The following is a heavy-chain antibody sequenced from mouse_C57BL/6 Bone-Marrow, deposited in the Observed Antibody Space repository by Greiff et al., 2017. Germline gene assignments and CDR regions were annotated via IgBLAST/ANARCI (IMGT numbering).Heavy chain of an antibody. CDR1: GYTFTSYW. V-gene: IGHV1-55*01. CDR3: ARSLMVTTGGDYFDY. D-gene: IGHD2-2*01. J-gene: IGHJ2*01. CDR2: IYPGSGST. Sequence: QVQLQQPGAELVKPGASVKMSCKASGYTFTSYWITWVKQRPGQGLEWIGDIYPGSGSTNYNEKFKSKATLTVDTSSSTAYMQLSSLTSEDSAVYYCARSLMVTTGGDYFDYGGQGTTLTVS.